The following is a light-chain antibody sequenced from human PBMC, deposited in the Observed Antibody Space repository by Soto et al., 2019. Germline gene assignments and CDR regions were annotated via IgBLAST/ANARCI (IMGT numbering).Light chain of an antibody. CDR2: AAS. V-gene: IGKV1-9*01. CDR1: QGISSY. J-gene: IGKJ1*01. CDR3: QQLNSYPWT. Sequence: DIPLTQSPSFLSASVGDRVTITCRASQGISSYLAWYQQKPGKAPKLLIYAASTLQSGVPSRFSGSGSGTEFTLTISSLQPEDFETYYCQQLNSYPWTFGQGTKVEIK.